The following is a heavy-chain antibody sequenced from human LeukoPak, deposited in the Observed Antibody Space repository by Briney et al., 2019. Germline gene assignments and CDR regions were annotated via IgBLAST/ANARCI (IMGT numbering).Heavy chain of an antibody. J-gene: IGHJ4*02. CDR2: INHSGST. CDR3: ARVFIVVVPDRNFDY. V-gene: IGHV4-34*01. CDR1: GGSFSGYY. Sequence: SETLSLTCAVYGGSFSGYYWSWIRQPPGEGLEWIGEINHSGSTNYNPSLKSRVTISVDTSKNQFSLKLSSVTAADTAVYYCARVFIVVVPDRNFDYWGQGTLVTVSS. D-gene: IGHD2-2*01.